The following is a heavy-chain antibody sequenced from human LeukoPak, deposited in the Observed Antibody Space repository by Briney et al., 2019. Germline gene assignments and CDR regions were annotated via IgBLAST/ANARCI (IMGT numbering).Heavy chain of an antibody. CDR1: GYSNSSGYY. CDR2: VYHSGST. D-gene: IGHD1-26*01. CDR3: ASRSGSYYGPFDY. V-gene: IGHV4-38-2*01. J-gene: IGHJ4*02. Sequence: SETLSLTCAVSGYSNSSGYYWGWIRQPPGKGLEWIGSVYHSGSTYYNPSLKSRVTISVDTSKNQFSLKLSSVTAADTAVYYCASRSGSYYGPFDYWGQGTLVTVSS.